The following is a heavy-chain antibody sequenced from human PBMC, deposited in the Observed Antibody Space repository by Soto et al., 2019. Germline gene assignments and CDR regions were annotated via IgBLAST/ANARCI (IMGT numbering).Heavy chain of an antibody. CDR3: ATIVGANDY. CDR1: GGSIYTYS. V-gene: IGHV4-4*07. J-gene: IGHJ4*02. Sequence: QVHLQESGPRLLKSSETLSLTCTVSGGSIYTYSWTWIRQNAGKGLEWIGHIYSSGSANYHPSLKSRVSRSVDTSKNQFSLKLNSVTAADTAVYYCATIVGANDYWGPGTLVTVST. CDR2: IYSSGSA. D-gene: IGHD1-26*01.